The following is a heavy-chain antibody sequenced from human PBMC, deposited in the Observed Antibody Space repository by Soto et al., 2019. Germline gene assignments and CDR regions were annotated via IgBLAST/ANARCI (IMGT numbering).Heavy chain of an antibody. CDR2: IFHDGTA. CDR1: GVSLTSGNW. CDR3: ARLVYDTRLNYMYLDF. V-gene: IGHV4-4*02. Sequence: SETLSLTCAVSGVSLTSGNWWTWVRQSPQRGLEYIGEIFHDGTANYYPSFERRVAMSVDTSRNQFSLKLTSVTAADTAVYFCARLVYDTRLNYMYLDFWGPGTLVTVSS. J-gene: IGHJ4*02. D-gene: IGHD3-10*01.